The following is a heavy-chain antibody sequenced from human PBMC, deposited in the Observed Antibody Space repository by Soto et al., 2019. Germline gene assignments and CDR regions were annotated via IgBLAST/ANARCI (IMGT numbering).Heavy chain of an antibody. CDR1: GFTFSSYS. Sequence: GGSLRLSCAASGFTFSSYSMNWVRQAPGKGLEWVSSISSSSSYIYYADSVKGRLTISRDNAKNSLYLQMNSLRAEDTAVYYCAREVTARRADAFDIWGQGTMVTVSS. D-gene: IGHD2-15*01. V-gene: IGHV3-21*01. CDR2: ISSSSSYI. J-gene: IGHJ3*02. CDR3: AREVTARRADAFDI.